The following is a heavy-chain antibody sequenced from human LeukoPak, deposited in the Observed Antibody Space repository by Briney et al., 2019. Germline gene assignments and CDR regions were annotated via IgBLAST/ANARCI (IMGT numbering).Heavy chain of an antibody. CDR3: AREVYDSGGNWFDP. Sequence: ASETLSLTCTVSGGSISSGSYYWSWIRQPAGKGLEWIGRIYTSGSTNYNPSLKSRVTISVDTSKNQFSLKLSSVTAADTAVYYCAREVYDSGGNWFDPWGQGTLVTVSS. D-gene: IGHD5/OR15-5a*01. J-gene: IGHJ5*02. CDR2: IYTSGST. V-gene: IGHV4-61*02. CDR1: GGSISSGSYY.